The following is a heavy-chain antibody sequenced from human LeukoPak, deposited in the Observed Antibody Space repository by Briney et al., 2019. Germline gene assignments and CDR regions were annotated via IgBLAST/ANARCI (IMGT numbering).Heavy chain of an antibody. CDR2: IIPIFGTA. V-gene: IGHV1-69*06. J-gene: IGHJ5*02. CDR1: GYTFSSYA. CDR3: ARDGRGSRSSWFDP. D-gene: IGHD3-10*01. Sequence: SVEVSCKASGYTFSSYAISWVRQAPGQGLEWMGGIIPIFGTANYAQKFQGRVTITADKSTSTAYMELSSLRSEDTAVYYCARDGRGSRSSWFDPWGQGTLVIVSS.